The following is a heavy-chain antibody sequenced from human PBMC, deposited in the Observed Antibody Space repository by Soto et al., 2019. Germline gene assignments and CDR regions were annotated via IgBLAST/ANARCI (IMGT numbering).Heavy chain of an antibody. J-gene: IGHJ4*02. D-gene: IGHD3-10*01. Sequence: SLKVSCKASGGTFNNHVFNWVRQAPGQGLEWVGGIFPIFGRTNHAQKFQGRVTISADESTRTIYLELSSLRSDDTAVYYCARDLEFRDGNISHLDYWGQGTLVTVSS. CDR3: ARDLEFRDGNISHLDY. V-gene: IGHV1-69*13. CDR2: IFPIFGRT. CDR1: GGTFNNHV.